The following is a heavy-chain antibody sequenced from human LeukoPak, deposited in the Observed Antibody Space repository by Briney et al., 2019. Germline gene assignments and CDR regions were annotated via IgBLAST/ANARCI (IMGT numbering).Heavy chain of an antibody. J-gene: IGHJ6*02. D-gene: IGHD5-12*01. CDR2: INHSGST. Sequence: PSETLSLTCAVYGGSFSGYYWSWIRQPPGKGLEWIGEINHSGSTNYNPSLKSRVTISVDTSKNQFSLKLSSVTAADTAVYYCAGSYSGYDSGYYYGMDVWGQGTTVTVSS. V-gene: IGHV4-34*01. CDR1: GGSFSGYY. CDR3: AGSYSGYDSGYYYGMDV.